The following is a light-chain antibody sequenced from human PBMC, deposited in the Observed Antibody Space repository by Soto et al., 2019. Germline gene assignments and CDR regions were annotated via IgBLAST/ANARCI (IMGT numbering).Light chain of an antibody. Sequence: GDRATITCRTSQSISSYLNWYQQKPGKAPKLLIYATSSLQSGVPSRFSGSGSGTDFTLTISSLQTEDFATYYCQQFKSYPITFGQGTRLEIK. J-gene: IGKJ5*01. CDR3: QQFKSYPIT. V-gene: IGKV1-39*01. CDR2: ATS. CDR1: QSISSY.